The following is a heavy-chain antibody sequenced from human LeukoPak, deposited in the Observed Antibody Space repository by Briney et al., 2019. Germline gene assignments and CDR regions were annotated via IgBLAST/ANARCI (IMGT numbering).Heavy chain of an antibody. CDR2: IKQDGSEK. D-gene: IGHD2-15*01. Sequence: GGSLRLSCAASGFMFSNSDMGWVRQAPGKGLEWVANIKQDGSEKYYVDSVKGRFTISRDNAKNSLYLQMNSLRAEDTAVYYCARWVVAATWRYYYYYYMDVWGKGTTVTISS. J-gene: IGHJ6*03. CDR3: ARWVVAATWRYYYYYYMDV. V-gene: IGHV3-7*01. CDR1: GFMFSNSD.